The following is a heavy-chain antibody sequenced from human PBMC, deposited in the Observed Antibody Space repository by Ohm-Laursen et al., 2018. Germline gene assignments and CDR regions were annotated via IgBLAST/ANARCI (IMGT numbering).Heavy chain of an antibody. Sequence: TLSLTCTVSGGPISSGGYYWSWIRQHPGKGLEWIGYIYYSGSTYYNPSLKSRVTISVDTSKNQFSLKLSSVTAADTAVYYCARVSSGWYEFDYWGQGTLVTVSS. V-gene: IGHV4-31*03. CDR3: ARVSSGWYEFDY. CDR2: IYYSGST. D-gene: IGHD6-19*01. J-gene: IGHJ4*02. CDR1: GGPISSGGYY.